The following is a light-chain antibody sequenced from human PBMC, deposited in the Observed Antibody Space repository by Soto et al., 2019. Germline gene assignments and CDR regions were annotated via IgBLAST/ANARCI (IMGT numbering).Light chain of an antibody. J-gene: IGKJ5*01. V-gene: IGKV3D-15*01. CDR2: GAS. CDR3: QQYGNSPQIT. CDR1: QSISSD. Sequence: EIVMTQSPATLSVSPGERATLSCRASQSISSDLAWYQQKHGQAPRLVIYGASNRATGIPARFSGSGSGTDFTLTISSLQSEDFAVYFCQQYGNSPQITFGQGTRLEIK.